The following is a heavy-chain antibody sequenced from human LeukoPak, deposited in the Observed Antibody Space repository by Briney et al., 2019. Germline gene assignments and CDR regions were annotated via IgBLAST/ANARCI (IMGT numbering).Heavy chain of an antibody. CDR3: ARSGYYDFWSGYYVY. J-gene: IGHJ4*02. CDR2: IYYSGSV. V-gene: IGHV4-59*01. D-gene: IGHD3-3*01. Sequence: RPSETLSLTCSVSGGSISSYYRSWIRQPPGKGLEWIGYIYYSGSVNYNPSLKGRVTMSADASNNQFSLNLTSVTAADTAVYFCARSGYYDFWSGYYVYWGQGTLVTVSS. CDR1: GGSISSYY.